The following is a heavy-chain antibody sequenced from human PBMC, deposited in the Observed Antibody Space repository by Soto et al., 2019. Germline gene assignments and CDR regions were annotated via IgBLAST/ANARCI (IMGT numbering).Heavy chain of an antibody. Sequence: PSETLSLTCTVSGGSISSHYWSWLRQPPGKGLEWIGYIYYSGCTNYNPSLKSRVTISVDTSKNQFSLKLSSVTAADTAVYYCARDKITGLFDYWGQGTLVTVSS. D-gene: IGHD2-8*02. V-gene: IGHV4-59*11. J-gene: IGHJ4*02. CDR3: ARDKITGLFDY. CDR1: GGSISSHY. CDR2: IYYSGCT.